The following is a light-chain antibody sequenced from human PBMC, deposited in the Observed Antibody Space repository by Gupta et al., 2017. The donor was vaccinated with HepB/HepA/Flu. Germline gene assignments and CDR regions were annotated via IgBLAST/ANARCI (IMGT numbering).Light chain of an antibody. Sequence: QSALTQPASVSGSPGQSITISCSGTSSDVGAYDHASWYQHHPGKAPKLLIYGVNNRPSGFSDRFSGSKSGDTASLTISGLQAEDEADYFCNSYTTRSTVVFGGGTKLTVL. CDR2: GVN. CDR1: SSDVGAYDH. J-gene: IGLJ2*01. V-gene: IGLV2-14*03. CDR3: NSYTTRSTVV.